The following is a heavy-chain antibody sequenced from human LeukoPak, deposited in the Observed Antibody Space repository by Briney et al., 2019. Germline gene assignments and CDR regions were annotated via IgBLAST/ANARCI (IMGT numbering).Heavy chain of an antibody. D-gene: IGHD2-15*01. V-gene: IGHV4-39*01. Sequence: SETLSLTCTVSGGSIRSSYYYWGWIRQPPGKGLEWIGSIYYSGSTYYSPSLKSRVTISEDTSKNQFSLKLSSVTAADTAVYYCARRYCSGGSCLVDYWGQGTLVTVSS. CDR3: ARRYCSGGSCLVDY. CDR1: GGSIRSSYYY. CDR2: IYYSGST. J-gene: IGHJ4*02.